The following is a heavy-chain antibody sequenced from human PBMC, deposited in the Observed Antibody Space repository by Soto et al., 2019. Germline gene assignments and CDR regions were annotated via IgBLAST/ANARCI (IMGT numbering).Heavy chain of an antibody. D-gene: IGHD2-15*01. Sequence: QVQLVQSGAEVKKPGSSVKVSCKASGGTFSSYTISWVRQAPGQGLEWMGRIIPILGIANYAQKFQGRVTITADKSTSTAYMELSSLRSEDTAVYYCARGCSGGSCYHWNKGNWFDPWGQGTLVTVSS. J-gene: IGHJ5*02. CDR1: GGTFSSYT. CDR2: IIPILGIA. CDR3: ARGCSGGSCYHWNKGNWFDP. V-gene: IGHV1-69*02.